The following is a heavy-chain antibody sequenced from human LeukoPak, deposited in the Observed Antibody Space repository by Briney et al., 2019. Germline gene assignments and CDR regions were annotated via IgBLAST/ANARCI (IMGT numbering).Heavy chain of an antibody. V-gene: IGHV4-34*01. D-gene: IGHD3-22*01. J-gene: IGHJ4*02. CDR1: GGSFSGYY. CDR2: INHSGST. CDR3: ARDERIRVARYYDSSGYYGY. Sequence: PSETLSLTCAVYGGSFSGYYWSWIRQPPGKGLEWIGEINHSGSTNYNPSLKSRVTISVDTSKNQFSLKLSSVTAADTAVYYCARDERIRVARYYDSSGYYGYWGQGTLVTVSS.